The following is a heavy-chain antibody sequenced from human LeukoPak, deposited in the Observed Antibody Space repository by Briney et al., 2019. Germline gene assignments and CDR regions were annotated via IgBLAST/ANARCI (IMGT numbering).Heavy chain of an antibody. D-gene: IGHD6-19*01. V-gene: IGHV4-34*01. J-gene: IGHJ4*02. Sequence: GSLRLSCAASGFTFSSYSMNWIRQPPGKGLEWIGEINHSGSTNYNPSLESRVTISVDTSKNQFSLKLSSVTAADTAVYYCASTAVAETGPFDYWGQGTLVTVSS. CDR1: GFTFSSYS. CDR2: INHSGST. CDR3: ASTAVAETGPFDY.